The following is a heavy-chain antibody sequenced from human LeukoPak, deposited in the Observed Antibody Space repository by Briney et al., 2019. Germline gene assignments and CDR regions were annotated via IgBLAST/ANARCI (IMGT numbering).Heavy chain of an antibody. CDR1: GGSFSGYY. V-gene: IGHV4-34*01. CDR3: ARGRITMVL. D-gene: IGHD3-10*01. Sequence: SETLSLTCAVYGGSFSGYYWSWIRQPPGKGLEWIGEMNHSGSTNYNPSLKSRVTISVDTSKNQFSLKLSSVTAADTAVYYCARGRITMVLWGQGTLVTVSS. J-gene: IGHJ4*02. CDR2: MNHSGST.